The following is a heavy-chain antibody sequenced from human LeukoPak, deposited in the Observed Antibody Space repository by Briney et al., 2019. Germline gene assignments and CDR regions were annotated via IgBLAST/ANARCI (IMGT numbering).Heavy chain of an antibody. J-gene: IGHJ4*02. D-gene: IGHD6-13*01. Sequence: SETLSLICTVSGGSISSYYWSWIRQPPGKGLEWIGYIYYSGSTNYNPSLKSRVTISVDTSKNQFSLKLSSVTAADTAVYYCARDRTGYSSSWYYFDYWGQGTLVTVSS. V-gene: IGHV4-59*01. CDR3: ARDRTGYSSSWYYFDY. CDR1: GGSISSYY. CDR2: IYYSGST.